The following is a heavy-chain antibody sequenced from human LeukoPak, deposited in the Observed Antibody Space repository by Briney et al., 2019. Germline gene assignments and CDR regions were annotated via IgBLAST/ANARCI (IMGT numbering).Heavy chain of an antibody. CDR1: GFTFSSYW. D-gene: IGHD5-18*01. CDR2: IKQDGSEK. J-gene: IGHJ4*02. V-gene: IGHV3-7*01. Sequence: PGGSLRLSCAASGFTFSSYWMSWVRQAPGKGLEWVANIKQDGSEKYYVDSVKGRFTISRDNAKNSLYLQMNNLRAEDTAVYYCVRASRTSTDTAMFYWGQGTLVTVSS. CDR3: VRASRTSTDTAMFY.